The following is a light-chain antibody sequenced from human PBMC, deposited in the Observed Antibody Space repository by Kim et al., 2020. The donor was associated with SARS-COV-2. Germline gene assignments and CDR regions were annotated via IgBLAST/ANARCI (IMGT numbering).Light chain of an antibody. CDR1: SSNDGRHF. CDR3: ATWDVTLNDWV. Sequence: GQRVTISCSGSSSNDGRHFVNWYQQHPRTAPKVFIYIDTHHPSRVPDRFSGSRSGSSASLAISGLQSEDEADYYCATWDVTLNDWVFGGGTQLTVL. CDR2: IDT. V-gene: IGLV1-44*01. J-gene: IGLJ3*02.